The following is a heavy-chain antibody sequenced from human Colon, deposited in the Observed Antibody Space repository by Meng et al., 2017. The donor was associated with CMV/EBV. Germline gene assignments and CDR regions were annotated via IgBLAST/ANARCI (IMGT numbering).Heavy chain of an antibody. V-gene: IGHV4-30-4*08. D-gene: IGHD5-12*01. CDR3: ARDAPPRSGYNDF. Sequence: SETLSLTCTVSGASVSNPTKYWSWIRQPPGKGLEWIGYVYHTGTARYNSSFESRATISVDTSKNQFSLRLTSMTVADTAVYYCARDAPPRSGYNDFWGPGTLVTVSS. J-gene: IGHJ4*02. CDR1: GASVSNPTKY. CDR2: VYHTGTA.